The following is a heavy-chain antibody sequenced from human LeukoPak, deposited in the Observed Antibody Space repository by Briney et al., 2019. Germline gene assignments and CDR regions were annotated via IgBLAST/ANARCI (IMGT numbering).Heavy chain of an antibody. CDR3: AKETKVGENLYYFDY. CDR1: GFKFNGYA. J-gene: IGHJ4*02. CDR2: LSWHSGSI. Sequence: GRSLRLSCVAPGFKFNGYAMHWVRQAPGKGLEWVSGLSWHSGSIGYADSVKGRFIISRDNAKNSLYLEMNSLRPEDSALYYCAKETKVGENLYYFDYWGRGTLVTVSS. V-gene: IGHV3-9*01. D-gene: IGHD1-26*01.